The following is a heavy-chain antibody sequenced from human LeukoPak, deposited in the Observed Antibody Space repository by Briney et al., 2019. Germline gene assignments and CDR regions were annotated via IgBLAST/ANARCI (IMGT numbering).Heavy chain of an antibody. CDR3: AREGHPYYYGSGRQSYNWFDP. CDR1: GSSFTNYW. V-gene: IGHV5-51*01. J-gene: IGHJ5*02. D-gene: IGHD3-10*01. CDR2: NYPGDSDT. Sequence: GESLNSSCQASGSSFTNYWIGWVRQIRGKGLEWIGINYPGDSDTRYSPSFQGQVTISADKSSSTAYLQLSSVKASDTAMYYCAREGHPYYYGSGRQSYNWFDPWGQGTLVTVSS.